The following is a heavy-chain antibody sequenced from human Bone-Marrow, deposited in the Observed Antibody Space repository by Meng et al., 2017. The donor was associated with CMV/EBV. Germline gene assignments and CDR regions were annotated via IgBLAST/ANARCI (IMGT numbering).Heavy chain of an antibody. Sequence: GGSLRLSCAASGFTFSNDWMSWVRQAPGKGLEWVGRIKSKTDGGTTDYAALVTGRFTISRDDSKNKLYLQMNSLKTEATAVYYCTTGSIAASTFGYWGQGTLVTVSS. CDR1: GFTFSNDW. CDR2: IKSKTDGGTT. V-gene: IGHV3-15*01. J-gene: IGHJ4*02. D-gene: IGHD6-6*01. CDR3: TTGSIAASTFGY.